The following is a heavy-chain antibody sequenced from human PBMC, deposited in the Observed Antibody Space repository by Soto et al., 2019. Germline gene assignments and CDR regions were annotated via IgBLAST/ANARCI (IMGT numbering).Heavy chain of an antibody. D-gene: IGHD4-17*01. J-gene: IGHJ6*02. Sequence: ASVKVSCKASGYTFTSYDINWVRQATGQGLEWMGWMNPNSGNTGYAQKFQGRVTMTRNTSISTAYMELSSLRSEDTAVYYCARATTVVTPYYYYGMDGWGQGTTVTVSS. CDR2: MNPNSGNT. CDR3: ARATTVVTPYYYYGMDG. V-gene: IGHV1-8*01. CDR1: GYTFTSYD.